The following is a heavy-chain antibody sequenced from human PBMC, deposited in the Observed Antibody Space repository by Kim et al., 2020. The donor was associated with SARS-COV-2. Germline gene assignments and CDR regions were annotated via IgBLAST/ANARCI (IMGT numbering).Heavy chain of an antibody. Sequence: SATLSLTCTVSGGSISSGGYYWSWIRQHPGKGLEWIGYIYYSGSTYYNPSLKSRVTISVDTSKNQFSLKLSSVTAADTAVYYCARARGGTMIVVVIGAFDIWGQGTMVTVSS. V-gene: IGHV4-31*03. CDR2: IYYSGST. CDR3: ARARGGTMIVVVIGAFDI. J-gene: IGHJ3*02. D-gene: IGHD3-22*01. CDR1: GGSISSGGYY.